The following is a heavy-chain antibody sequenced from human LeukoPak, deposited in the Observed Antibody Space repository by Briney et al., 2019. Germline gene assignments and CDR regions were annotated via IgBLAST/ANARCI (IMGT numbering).Heavy chain of an antibody. V-gene: IGHV3-30*14. J-gene: IGHJ4*02. Sequence: GGSLRLSCAASGSTFNNFAMHWVRQAPGKGLEWVAVISYGGSNEYFADSVKGRFTISRDTSKSTLSLQMNSLRAEDTAVYYCASLSLGHYWGQGTLVTVSS. D-gene: IGHD6-6*01. CDR1: GSTFNNFA. CDR2: ISYGGSNE. CDR3: ASLSLGHY.